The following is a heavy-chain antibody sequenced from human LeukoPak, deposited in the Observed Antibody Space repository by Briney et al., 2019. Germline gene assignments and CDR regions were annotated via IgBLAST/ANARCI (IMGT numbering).Heavy chain of an antibody. V-gene: IGHV4-59*01. CDR3: ARAGHGDPNYYFDY. J-gene: IGHJ4*02. CDR2: IYYSGST. CDR1: GGSISSYY. Sequence: SETLSLTCTVSGGSISSYYWSWIRHPPGKGLEWIGYIYYSGSTNYNPSLKSRVTISVDTSKNQFSLKLSSVTAADTAVYYCARAGHGDPNYYFDYWGQGTLVTVSS. D-gene: IGHD4-17*01.